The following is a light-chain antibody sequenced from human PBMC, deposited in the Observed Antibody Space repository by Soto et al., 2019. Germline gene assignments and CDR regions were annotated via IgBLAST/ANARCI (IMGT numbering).Light chain of an antibody. CDR2: AAS. Sequence: IQMTQSPSSLSASVGNRVTITCRASQSISSYLNWYQQKPGKAPKLLIYAASSLQSGVPSRFSGSGSGTDFTLTISSLQPEDFATYYCQQSYSTPLTVGRGTKA. CDR3: QQSYSTPLT. V-gene: IGKV1-39*01. CDR1: QSISSY. J-gene: IGKJ4*01.